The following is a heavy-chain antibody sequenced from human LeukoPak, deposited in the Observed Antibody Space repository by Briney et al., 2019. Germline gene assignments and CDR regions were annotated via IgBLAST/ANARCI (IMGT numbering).Heavy chain of an antibody. Sequence: GGSLRLSCAASGFTFSSYGMHWVRQAPGKGLEWVAFIRYDGSNKYYADSVKGRFTISRDNAKNSLYLQMNSLRAEDTALYYCARGRSSSSPNFDYWGQGTLVTVSS. J-gene: IGHJ4*02. D-gene: IGHD6-6*01. CDR3: ARGRSSSSPNFDY. V-gene: IGHV3-30*02. CDR2: IRYDGSNK. CDR1: GFTFSSYG.